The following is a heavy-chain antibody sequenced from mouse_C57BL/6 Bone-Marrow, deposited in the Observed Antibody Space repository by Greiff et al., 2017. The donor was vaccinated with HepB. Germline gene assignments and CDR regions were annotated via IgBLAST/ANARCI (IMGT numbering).Heavy chain of an antibody. Sequence: EVKLMESGGGLVQPGGSLKLSCAASGFTFSDYGMAWVRQAPRKGPAWVAFFSNLAYSIYYADTVSGRFNISRENAKNTLYLEMSSLRSEDTAMYYWARPTVVGAMDYWGQGTSVTVSS. D-gene: IGHD1-1*01. J-gene: IGHJ4*01. CDR3: ARPTVVGAMDY. CDR2: FSNLAYSI. V-gene: IGHV5-15*01. CDR1: GFTFSDYG.